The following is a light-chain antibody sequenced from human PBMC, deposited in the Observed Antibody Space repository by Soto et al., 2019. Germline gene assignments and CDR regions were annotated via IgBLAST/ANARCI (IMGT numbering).Light chain of an antibody. V-gene: IGKV1-39*01. Sequence: DIRMTQSPSSLSASVGDRVTIACRASQSISSYLNWYQQKPGKTPKLLIYAASILQSGVPSRFGGSGSGTDFTLTISSLQPEDFETYYCQQSRTFGQGTK. CDR2: AAS. CDR3: QQSRT. CDR1: QSISSY. J-gene: IGKJ2*01.